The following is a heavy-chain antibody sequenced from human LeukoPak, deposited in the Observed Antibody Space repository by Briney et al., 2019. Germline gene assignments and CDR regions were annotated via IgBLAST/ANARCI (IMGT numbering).Heavy chain of an antibody. J-gene: IGHJ4*02. CDR1: GYTFTGYY. D-gene: IGHD5-24*01. CDR2: INPNSGGT. V-gene: IGHV1-2*02. Sequence: ASVKGSCKASGYTFTGYYMHWVRQAPGQGLEWMGWINPNSGGTNYAQKFQGRVTMTRDTSISTAYMELSRLRSGDTAVYYCARDALEMATIPFDYWGQGTLVTVSS. CDR3: ARDALEMATIPFDY.